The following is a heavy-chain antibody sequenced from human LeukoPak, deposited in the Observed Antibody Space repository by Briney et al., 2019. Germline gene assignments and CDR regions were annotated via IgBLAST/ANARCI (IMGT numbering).Heavy chain of an antibody. Sequence: ASVKVSCKASGYTFTDNFLHWVRQAPGQGLEWMGWINPNSGGTNYAQKFQGRVTMTRDTSISTAYMELSRLRSDDTAVYYCARIGILTGYLDAFDIWGQGTMVTVSS. CDR2: INPNSGGT. V-gene: IGHV1-2*02. CDR3: ARIGILTGYLDAFDI. CDR1: GYTFTDNF. J-gene: IGHJ3*02. D-gene: IGHD3-9*01.